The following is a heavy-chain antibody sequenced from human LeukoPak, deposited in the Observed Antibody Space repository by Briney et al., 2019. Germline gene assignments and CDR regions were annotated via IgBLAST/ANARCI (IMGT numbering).Heavy chain of an antibody. CDR2: FDPEQNTM. CDR1: GDILTELS. Sequence: ASVKVSCKVSGDILTELSIQWVRQAPGKGLECMGGFDPEQNTMIYAQRLQGRVTMTEDTSTDTAYMELSSLTSEDTGTYYCATRSGDFWSGYVNWGQGTLVTVSS. CDR3: ATRSGDFWSGYVN. J-gene: IGHJ4*02. D-gene: IGHD3-3*01. V-gene: IGHV1-24*01.